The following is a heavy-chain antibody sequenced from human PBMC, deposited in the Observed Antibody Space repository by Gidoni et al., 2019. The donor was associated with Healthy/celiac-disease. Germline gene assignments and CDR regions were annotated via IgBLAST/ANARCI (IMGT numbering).Heavy chain of an antibody. J-gene: IGHJ5*02. D-gene: IGHD6-13*01. Sequence: QVQLAQSGAEVKNPGASAKVSCKASGYTFTGYYMHWVRQAPGQGLEWMGWINPNSGGTNYAKKFQGRVTMTRDTSISTAYMELSRLGSDDTAVYYCARIFAAATRRNWFDPWGQGTLVTVSS. V-gene: IGHV1-2*02. CDR2: INPNSGGT. CDR3: ARIFAAATRRNWFDP. CDR1: GYTFTGYY.